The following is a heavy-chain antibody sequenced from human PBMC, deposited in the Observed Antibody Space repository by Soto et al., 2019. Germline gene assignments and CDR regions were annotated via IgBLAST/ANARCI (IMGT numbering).Heavy chain of an antibody. V-gene: IGHV6-1*01. D-gene: IGHD3-22*01. CDR2: TYYRSKWYN. CDR1: GDSASSNSAP. J-gene: IGHJ4*02. CDR3: ARSGPGGYIDY. Sequence: SQTLSLTCAISGDSASSNSAPWNWMRQSPSRGLEWLGRTYYRSKWYNHYAVSVKSRITVNTDTSKNQFSLQLNSVTPEDTAVYYCARSGPGGYIDYWGQGTLVTVSS.